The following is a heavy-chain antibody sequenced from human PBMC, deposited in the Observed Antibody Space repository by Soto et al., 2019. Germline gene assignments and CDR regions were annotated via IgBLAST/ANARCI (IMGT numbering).Heavy chain of an antibody. CDR1: GGSMTSGDYS. CDR3: ARGDYQYSIDY. Sequence: LSLTCSLSGGSMTSGDYSWSWIRQPPGKGLEWLGYIYRTGNTHYSPSLKSRVSISQDRSKNQFSLELTSVTAADTAVYYCARGDYQYSIDYWGQGTLVTVSS. D-gene: IGHD2-2*01. CDR2: IYRTGNT. J-gene: IGHJ4*02. V-gene: IGHV4-30-2*01.